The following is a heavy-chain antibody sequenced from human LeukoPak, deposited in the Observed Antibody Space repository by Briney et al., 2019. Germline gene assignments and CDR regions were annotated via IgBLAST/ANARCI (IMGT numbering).Heavy chain of an antibody. CDR1: GGSFSGYY. Sequence: SETLSLTCAVYGGSFSGYYWSWIRQPPGKGLEWIGEINHSGSTNYNPSLKSRVTISVDTSKNQFSLKLSSVTAADTAVYYCARGLRMYWFDPWGQGTLVTVSS. J-gene: IGHJ5*02. V-gene: IGHV4-34*01. CDR3: ARGLRMYWFDP. CDR2: INHSGST.